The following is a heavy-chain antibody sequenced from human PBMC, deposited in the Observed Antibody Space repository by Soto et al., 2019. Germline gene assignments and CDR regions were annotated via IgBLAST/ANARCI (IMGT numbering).Heavy chain of an antibody. Sequence: PSETLSLTCAVSGDSTPRNSYYWAWVRQPPGKGLEWIGSVYFGGSTYYNPSLKSRVTISVGTSKNQFSLKLSSVTAADTAVYYCARPSGSGWLKLYYSDYWGPGPLVTVAS. CDR2: VYFGGST. CDR3: ARPSGSGWLKLYYSDY. V-gene: IGHV4-39*07. D-gene: IGHD3-10*01. J-gene: IGHJ4*02. CDR1: GDSTPRNSYY.